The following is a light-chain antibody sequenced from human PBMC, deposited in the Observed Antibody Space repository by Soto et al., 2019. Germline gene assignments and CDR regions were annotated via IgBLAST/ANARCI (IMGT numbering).Light chain of an antibody. Sequence: EVVLTQSPGTLSLSPGERATLSCRASQSVSNNYLAWYQQKPGQGPRLLIFGSSDRATGIPDRFSGSGSVTDFTLTISRLEPEDFAVYYCQQYGSPPQYTFGQGTKLEIK. J-gene: IGKJ2*01. V-gene: IGKV3-20*01. CDR1: QSVSNNY. CDR3: QQYGSPPQYT. CDR2: GSS.